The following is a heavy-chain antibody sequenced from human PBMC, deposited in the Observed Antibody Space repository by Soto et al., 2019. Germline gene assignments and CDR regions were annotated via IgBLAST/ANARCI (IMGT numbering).Heavy chain of an antibody. CDR2: IYYSGST. V-gene: IGHV4-39*01. Sequence: SETLSLTCTVSGGSISSSSYYWGWIRQPPGKGLEWIGSIYYSGSTYYNPSLKSRVTISVDTPKNQFSLKLSSVTAADTAVYYCARNYDILTGYYSPAYWGQGTLVTVSS. CDR1: GGSISSSSYY. CDR3: ARNYDILTGYYSPAY. J-gene: IGHJ4*02. D-gene: IGHD3-9*01.